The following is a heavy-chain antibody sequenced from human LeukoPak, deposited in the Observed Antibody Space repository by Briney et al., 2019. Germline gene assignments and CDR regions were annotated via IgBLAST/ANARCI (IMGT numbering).Heavy chain of an antibody. Sequence: SETLSLTCTVSGGSISSSSYYWGWIRQPPGKGLEWIGSIYYSGSTYYNPSLKSRVTISVDTSKNQFSLKLSSVTAADTAVYYCARDLLRWHQTPNDAFDIWGQGTMVTVSS. CDR2: IYYSGST. J-gene: IGHJ3*02. D-gene: IGHD4-23*01. CDR3: ARDLLRWHQTPNDAFDI. V-gene: IGHV4-39*07. CDR1: GGSISSSSYY.